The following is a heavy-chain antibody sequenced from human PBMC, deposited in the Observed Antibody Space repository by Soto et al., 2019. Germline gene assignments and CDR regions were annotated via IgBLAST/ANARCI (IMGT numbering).Heavy chain of an antibody. CDR1: GDSVSSNSAG. Sequence: SQTLSLTCAITGDSVSSNSAGWSWVRQSPSRGLEWLGRTYYRSKWYYEYAVSVRGRITINPDTSKDQYSLQLNSVTPEDTAVYFCARGEQYSGRIFDYWGQGTLVTVSS. D-gene: IGHD1-26*01. CDR3: ARGEQYSGRIFDY. CDR2: TYYRSKWYY. J-gene: IGHJ4*01. V-gene: IGHV6-1*01.